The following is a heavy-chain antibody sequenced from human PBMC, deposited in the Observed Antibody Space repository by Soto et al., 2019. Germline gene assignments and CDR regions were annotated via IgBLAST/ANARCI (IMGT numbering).Heavy chain of an antibody. Sequence: LGESLKISCKGSGYSFTSYWIGWVRQMPGKGLEWMGIIYPGDSDTRYSPSFQGQVTISADKSISTAYLQWSSLKASDTAMYYCARHAEGGYSYGYYYYGMDVGGQGTTVTVSS. CDR1: GYSFTSYW. CDR3: ARHAEGGYSYGYYYYGMDV. V-gene: IGHV5-51*01. CDR2: IYPGDSDT. J-gene: IGHJ6*02. D-gene: IGHD5-18*01.